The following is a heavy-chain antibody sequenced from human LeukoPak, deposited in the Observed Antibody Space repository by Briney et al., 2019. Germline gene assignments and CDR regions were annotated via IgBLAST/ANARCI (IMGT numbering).Heavy chain of an antibody. CDR1: GGSISSSKW. Sequence: SETLSLTCAVSGGSISSSKWWSWVRQPPGKGLEWIGEIYHDGSTNYNPSIKSRVSISVDKSKNQFSLKLNSVTAADTAVYYCGSKLFTLRYFDYWGQGTLVTVSS. D-gene: IGHD3-9*01. J-gene: IGHJ4*02. V-gene: IGHV4-4*02. CDR3: GSKLFTLRYFDY. CDR2: IYHDGST.